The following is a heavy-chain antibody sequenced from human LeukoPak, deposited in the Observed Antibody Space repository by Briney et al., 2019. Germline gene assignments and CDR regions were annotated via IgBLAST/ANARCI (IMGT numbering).Heavy chain of an antibody. CDR1: GYTFTSYD. D-gene: IGHD3-10*01. J-gene: IGHJ4*02. Sequence: ASVKVSCKASGYTFTSYDINWVRQATGQGLEWMGWMNPNSGNTGYAQKFQGRVTMTRNTSISTAYMELSSLRSEDTAVYYCARVGKYYYGSGSYGAYWGQGTLVTVSS. CDR2: MNPNSGNT. V-gene: IGHV1-8*01. CDR3: ARVGKYYYGSGSYGAY.